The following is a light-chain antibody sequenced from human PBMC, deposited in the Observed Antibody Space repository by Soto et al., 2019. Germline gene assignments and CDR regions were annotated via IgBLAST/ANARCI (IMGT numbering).Light chain of an antibody. CDR2: WGS. Sequence: DIVMTQSPDSLAVALGARATINCNPSQSTLYTSNNSNYSSSYQLKPGQPPKLLVNWGSARESGVPVRFSGSGSGSDFTLHITSLRTEDVVTYYCQQYYPPPWTFGQGTKVDIK. J-gene: IGKJ1*01. CDR1: QSTLYTSNNSNY. CDR3: QQYYPPPWT. V-gene: IGKV4-1*01.